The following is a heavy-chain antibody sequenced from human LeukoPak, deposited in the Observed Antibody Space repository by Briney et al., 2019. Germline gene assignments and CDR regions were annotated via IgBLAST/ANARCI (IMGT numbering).Heavy chain of an antibody. J-gene: IGHJ4*02. V-gene: IGHV4-34*01. D-gene: IGHD3-16*01. CDR2: INHSGST. CDR3: ARHAIRYGGDY. CDR1: GGSFSGYY. Sequence: SETLSLTCAVYGGSFSGYYWSWIRQPPGKGLEWIGEINHSGSTNYNPSLKSRVTISVDTSKNQFSLKLSSVTAADTAVYYCARHAIRYGGDYWGQGTLVTVSS.